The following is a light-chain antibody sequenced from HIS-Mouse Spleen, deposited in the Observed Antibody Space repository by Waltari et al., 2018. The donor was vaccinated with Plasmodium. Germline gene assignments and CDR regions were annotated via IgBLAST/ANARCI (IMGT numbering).Light chain of an antibody. Sequence: QSALTQPRSVSGSPGQSVTISCPGTSSDVGGYHYVSWYQQHPGKAPKLMIYDVRKRPSGVPDRFSGSKSGNTASLTISGLQAEDEADYYCCSYAGSYTYVFGTGTKVTVL. J-gene: IGLJ1*01. CDR2: DVR. CDR3: CSYAGSYTYV. CDR1: SSDVGGYHY. V-gene: IGLV2-11*01.